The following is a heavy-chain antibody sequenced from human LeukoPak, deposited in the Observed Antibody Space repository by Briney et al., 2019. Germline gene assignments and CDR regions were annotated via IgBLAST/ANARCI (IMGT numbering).Heavy chain of an antibody. CDR3: AKDGGFGELSLGY. CDR2: ISWNSGSI. V-gene: IGHV3-9*01. CDR1: GFTFDDYA. D-gene: IGHD3-10*01. J-gene: IGHJ4*02. Sequence: GGSLRLSCAASGFTFDDYAMHWARQAPGKGLEWVSGISWNSGSIGYADSVKGRFTISRDNAKNSLYLQMNSLRAEDTALYYCAKDGGFGELSLGYWGQGTLVTVSS.